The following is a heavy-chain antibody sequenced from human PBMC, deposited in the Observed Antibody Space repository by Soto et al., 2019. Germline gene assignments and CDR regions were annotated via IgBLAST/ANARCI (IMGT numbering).Heavy chain of an antibody. CDR3: ARDQGGSYDSWFDP. CDR1: TFSMYS. CDR2: ISSGSAYI. D-gene: IGHD1-26*01. V-gene: IGHV3-21*06. Sequence: EVQVVESGGGLVKPGGSLRLSCTFTFSMYSMNWVRQAPGKGLEWVASISSGSAYIKYAESVKGRFTISSDNAKNSLHLQMNSLRAEDTAIYHCARDQGGSYDSWFDPWGQGTLVTVSS. J-gene: IGHJ5*02.